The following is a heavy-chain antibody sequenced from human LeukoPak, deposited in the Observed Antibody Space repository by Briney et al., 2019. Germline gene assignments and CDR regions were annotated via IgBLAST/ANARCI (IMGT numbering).Heavy chain of an antibody. CDR2: IKQDGSEK. Sequence: GGSLRLSCAASGFTFSNYWMTWVRRAPGKGLEWVANIKQDGSEKYYVDSVKGRFTISRDNANNSLCLQMNSLRAEDTAVYYCARPRTVTTRFAPIDYWGQGTLVTVSS. V-gene: IGHV3-7*03. CDR1: GFTFSNYW. J-gene: IGHJ4*02. D-gene: IGHD4-17*01. CDR3: ARPRTVTTRFAPIDY.